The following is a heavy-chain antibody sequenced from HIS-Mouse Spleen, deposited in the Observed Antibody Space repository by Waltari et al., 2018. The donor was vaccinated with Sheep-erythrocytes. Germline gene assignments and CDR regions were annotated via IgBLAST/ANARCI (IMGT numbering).Heavy chain of an antibody. D-gene: IGHD1-26*01. CDR2: ISSGGST. CDR3: ASNSDSGSYRSLGY. J-gene: IGHJ4*02. Sequence: EVQLVESGGGLVQPGGSLRLYCAGSGFTVSSNYMSWVRQAPGKGLVWVSVISSGGSTSYADSVKGRFTISRDKYKNRLYLQMNSLRAEETAVYYCASNSDSGSYRSLGYWGQGTLVTVSS. CDR1: GFTVSSNY. V-gene: IGHV3-66*01.